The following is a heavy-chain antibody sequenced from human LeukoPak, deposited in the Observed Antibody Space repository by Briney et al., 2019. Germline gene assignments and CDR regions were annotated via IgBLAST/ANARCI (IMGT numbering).Heavy chain of an antibody. CDR2: IYYSGYT. CDR1: GGSISIYY. Sequence: SETLSLTCTVSGGSISIYYWSWIRQPPGKGLEWIGYIYYSGYTTYNPSLKSRVTMSIDTSKNQFSLKLTSVTAADTAIYYCAAAPYYYYGMDVWGQGTTVTVSS. CDR3: AAAPYYYYGMDV. V-gene: IGHV4-59*01. D-gene: IGHD6-6*01. J-gene: IGHJ6*02.